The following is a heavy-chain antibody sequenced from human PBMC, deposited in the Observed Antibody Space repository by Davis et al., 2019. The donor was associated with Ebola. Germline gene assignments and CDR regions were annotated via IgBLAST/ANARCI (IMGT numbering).Heavy chain of an antibody. D-gene: IGHD2-21*02. CDR2: INSDGSST. Sequence: HTGGSLRLSCAASGFTFSSYWMHWVRQAPGKGLVWVSRINSDGSSTSYADSVKGRFTISRDNAKNSLYLQMNSLRAEDTAVYYCASLGVVVTAIGRNWFDPWGQGTLVTVSS. CDR3: ASLGVVVTAIGRNWFDP. CDR1: GFTFSSYW. J-gene: IGHJ5*02. V-gene: IGHV3-74*01.